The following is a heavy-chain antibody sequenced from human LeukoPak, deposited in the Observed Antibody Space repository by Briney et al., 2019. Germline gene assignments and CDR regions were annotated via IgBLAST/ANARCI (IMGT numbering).Heavy chain of an antibody. CDR2: IKQDGSEK. Sequence: GGSLRLSCAASGFTFSSYWMSWVRQAPGKGLEWVANIKQDGSEKYYVDSVKGRFTISRDNAKNSLYLQMNSLRAEDTAAYYCAREQEGSSWDFDYWGQGTLVTVSS. V-gene: IGHV3-7*01. D-gene: IGHD6-13*01. J-gene: IGHJ4*02. CDR1: GFTFSSYW. CDR3: AREQEGSSWDFDY.